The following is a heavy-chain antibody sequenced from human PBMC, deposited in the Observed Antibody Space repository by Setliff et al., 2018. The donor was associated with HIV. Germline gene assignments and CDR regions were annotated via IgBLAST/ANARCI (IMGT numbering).Heavy chain of an antibody. J-gene: IGHJ3*02. CDR3: AKVEIAVAGHDAFDI. CDR1: GFTFSRYG. CDR2: VRSDAADE. V-gene: IGHV3-30*02. D-gene: IGHD6-19*01. Sequence: GGSLRLSCAASGFTFSRYGMHWVRQAPGKGLEWVAFVRSDAADEYYSDSVKGRFSISRDNPKNTLYLQMNSLRADDTAVYYCAKVEIAVAGHDAFDIWGQGTMVTV.